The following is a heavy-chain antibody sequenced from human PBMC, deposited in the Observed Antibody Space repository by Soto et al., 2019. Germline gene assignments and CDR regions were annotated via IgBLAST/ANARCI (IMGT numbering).Heavy chain of an antibody. Sequence: SETLSLTCTVSGGSISSYYWSWIRQPPGKGLEWIGEIYHSGSTNYNPSLKSRVTISVDTSKNQFSLKLSSVTAADTAVYYCARGSPYSGYAWWGQGTLVTVSS. CDR1: GGSISSYY. J-gene: IGHJ4*02. D-gene: IGHD5-12*01. V-gene: IGHV4-34*01. CDR2: IYHSGST. CDR3: ARGSPYSGYAW.